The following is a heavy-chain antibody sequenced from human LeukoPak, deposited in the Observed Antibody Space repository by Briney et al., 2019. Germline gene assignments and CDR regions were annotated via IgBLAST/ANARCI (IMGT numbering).Heavy chain of an antibody. Sequence: PSETLSLTCTVSSGSISSYYWSWIRQPAGKGLEWIGRILTSGSTNYNPSLKSRVTISVDTSKNQFSLKLSSVTAADTAVYYCAREVSSGYYYRWAGNDYCGQGTLVTVSS. D-gene: IGHD3-22*01. CDR1: SGSISSYY. CDR3: AREVSSGYYYRWAGNDY. V-gene: IGHV4-4*07. J-gene: IGHJ4*02. CDR2: ILTSGST.